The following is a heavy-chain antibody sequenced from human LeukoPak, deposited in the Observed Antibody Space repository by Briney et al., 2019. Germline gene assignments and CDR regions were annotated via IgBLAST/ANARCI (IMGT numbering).Heavy chain of an antibody. CDR2: IKQDGSEK. CDR3: ARDGSGHYDILTGPLGWFDP. D-gene: IGHD3-9*01. CDR1: GFTFSSYW. Sequence: PGGSLRLSCAASGFTFSSYWMSWVRQAPGKGLEWVANIKQDGSEKYYVDSVKGRFTISRDNAKNSLYLQMNSLRAEDTALYHCARDGSGHYDILTGPLGWFDPWGQGTLVTVSS. J-gene: IGHJ5*02. V-gene: IGHV3-7*03.